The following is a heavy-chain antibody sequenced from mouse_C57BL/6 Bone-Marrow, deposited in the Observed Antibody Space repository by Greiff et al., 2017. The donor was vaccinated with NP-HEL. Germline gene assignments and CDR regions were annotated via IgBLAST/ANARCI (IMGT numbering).Heavy chain of an antibody. V-gene: IGHV5-17*01. D-gene: IGHD3-1*01. CDR1: GFTFSDYG. CDR3: ARPGATRRGFAY. CDR2: ISSGSSTI. Sequence: EVKVVDSGGGLVKPGGSLKLSCAASGFTFSDYGMHWVRQAPEKGLEWVAYISSGSSTIYYADTVKGRFTISRDNAKNTLFLQMTSLRSEDTAMYYCARPGATRRGFAYWGQGTLVTVSA. J-gene: IGHJ3*01.